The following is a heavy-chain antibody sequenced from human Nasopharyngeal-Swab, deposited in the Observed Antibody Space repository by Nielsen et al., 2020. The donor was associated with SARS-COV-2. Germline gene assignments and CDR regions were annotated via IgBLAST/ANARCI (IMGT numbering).Heavy chain of an antibody. Sequence: GGSLRLSCVASGVIFSKTCMPWVPKAPGKGLVWVSRVNEDGSRTDYADSVRGRFTISRDNARNTLYLQMNSLRVEDTAVYYCVKHQGSSSDQWGQGTLVTVSS. CDR2: VNEDGSRT. CDR3: VKHQGSSSDQ. CDR1: GVIFSKTC. V-gene: IGHV3-74*01. J-gene: IGHJ4*02.